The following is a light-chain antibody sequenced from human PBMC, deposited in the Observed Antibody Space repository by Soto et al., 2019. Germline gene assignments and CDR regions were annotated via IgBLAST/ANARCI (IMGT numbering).Light chain of an antibody. Sequence: DIQMTQSPSTLSASVGDRITISCRTSQSISRYLNWYQQKPGKAPKLLIHAASNLQRGVPSRFSASGSGTDFALTISGLHPEDFATYYCQQSYALTFAFGPGTTVDIK. CDR1: QSISRY. J-gene: IGKJ3*01. V-gene: IGKV1-39*01. CDR2: AAS. CDR3: QQSYALTFA.